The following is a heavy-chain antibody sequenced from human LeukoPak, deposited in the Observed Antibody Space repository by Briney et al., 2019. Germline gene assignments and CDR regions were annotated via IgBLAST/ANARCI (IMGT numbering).Heavy chain of an antibody. D-gene: IGHD5-18*01. CDR1: GGSISSYY. CDR3: AREAVGIQLWQYYYYYMDV. Sequence: KPSETLSLTCTVSGGSISSYYWSWIRQPAGKGLEWIGRIYTSGSTNYNPSLKSRVTISVDTSKNQFSLKLSSVTAADTAVYYCAREAVGIQLWQYYYYYMDVWGKGTTVTISS. V-gene: IGHV4-4*07. J-gene: IGHJ6*03. CDR2: IYTSGST.